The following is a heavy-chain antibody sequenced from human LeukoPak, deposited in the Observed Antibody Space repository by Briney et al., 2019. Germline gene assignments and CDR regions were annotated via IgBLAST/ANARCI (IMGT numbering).Heavy chain of an antibody. Sequence: GGSLRLSCAASGFTFTSYSMSWVRQAPGKGLEWVSGTSDRGDYTYYADSVKGRFTISRDNSKNTLYLQMNSLRAEDKAIYFCAKKAQYNGNYPLDYWGQGTLVTVSS. CDR1: GFTFTSYS. D-gene: IGHD1-26*01. J-gene: IGHJ4*02. CDR3: AKKAQYNGNYPLDY. V-gene: IGHV3-23*01. CDR2: TSDRGDYT.